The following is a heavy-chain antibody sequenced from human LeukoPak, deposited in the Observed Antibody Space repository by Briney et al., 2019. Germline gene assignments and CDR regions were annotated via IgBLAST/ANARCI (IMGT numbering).Heavy chain of an antibody. V-gene: IGHV4-34*01. D-gene: IGHD2-15*01. Sequence: SETLSLTCAVYGGSFSGYYWSWIRQPPGKGLEWIGEINHSGSTNYNPSLKSRVTISVDTSKNRFSLKLSSVTAADTAVYYCARVGRSLGKHFDYWGQGTLVTVSS. CDR2: INHSGST. CDR1: GGSFSGYY. CDR3: ARVGRSLGKHFDY. J-gene: IGHJ4*02.